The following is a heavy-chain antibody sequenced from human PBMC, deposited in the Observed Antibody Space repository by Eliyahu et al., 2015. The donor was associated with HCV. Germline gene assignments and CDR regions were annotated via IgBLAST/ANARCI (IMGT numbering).Heavy chain of an antibody. CDR1: GYSFSSYW. CDR2: IYPGESET. V-gene: IGHV5-51*01. CDR3: ARHEIAVAGYYFYYYGVDV. D-gene: IGHD6-19*01. Sequence: EVQLVQSGVEVKKPGESLKISCKGSGYSFSSYWIGWVRQMPGKGLEWMGVIYPGESETRYSPSFQGQVTISVDNSISTAYLQWSSLKASDTAMYFCARHEIAVAGYYFYYYGVDVWGQGTTVTVSS. J-gene: IGHJ6*01.